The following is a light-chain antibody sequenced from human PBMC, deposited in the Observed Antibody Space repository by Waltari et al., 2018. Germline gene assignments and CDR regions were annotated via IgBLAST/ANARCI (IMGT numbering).Light chain of an antibody. V-gene: IGLV6-57*03. J-gene: IGLJ2*01. Sequence: FMLTQPHSVSESPGKTITISCTRSSGNLAPHYVQWYQQRPGSAPTKVIYEDNQRPSGVPDRFSGSIDSSSNSASLIISGLKAEDEADYYCQSFDSSHVVFGGGTKLTVL. CDR1: SGNLAPHY. CDR2: EDN. CDR3: QSFDSSHVV.